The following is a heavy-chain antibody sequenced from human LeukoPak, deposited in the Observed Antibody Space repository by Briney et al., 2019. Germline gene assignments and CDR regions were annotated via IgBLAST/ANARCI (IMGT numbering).Heavy chain of an antibody. CDR3: AKEEGATGPDAFDI. D-gene: IGHD1-26*01. Sequence: GGSLRLSCAASGFTFDDYAMHWVRQAPGKGLEWVSLISGDGGSTYYADSAKGRFTISRDNSKNSLYLQMNSLRTEDTALYYCAKEEGATGPDAFDIWGQGTMVTVSS. CDR2: ISGDGGST. V-gene: IGHV3-43*02. J-gene: IGHJ3*02. CDR1: GFTFDDYA.